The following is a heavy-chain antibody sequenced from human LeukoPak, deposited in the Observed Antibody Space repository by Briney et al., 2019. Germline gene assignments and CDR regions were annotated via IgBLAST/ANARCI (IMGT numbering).Heavy chain of an antibody. CDR2: ILGSGGST. D-gene: IGHD4-17*01. Sequence: GGSLRLPCATSKFNFKTYGMSWVRQAPGKGLEWVSSILGSGGSTQYADSVQGRFTISRDNSKNTLYLQMNSLRAEDTAIYYCAKDPNGDYIGTFDIWGQGTMVTVSS. CDR3: AKDPNGDYIGTFDI. CDR1: KFNFKTYG. J-gene: IGHJ3*02. V-gene: IGHV3-23*01.